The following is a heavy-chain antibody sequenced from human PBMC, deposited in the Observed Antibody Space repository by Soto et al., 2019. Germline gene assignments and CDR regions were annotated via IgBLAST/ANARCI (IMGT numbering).Heavy chain of an antibody. CDR1: GFPFSTYA. J-gene: IGHJ4*02. V-gene: IGHV3-48*02. CDR2: INSDSTTT. Sequence: DVHLVESGGGLVQPGGSLRLSCAVSGFPFSTYAMHWVRQAPGKGLEWISYINSDSTTTFHADSVKGRFTGSRDNAKNSLYLQMSSLRHEDTAVYYCARDLSHWGQGTLVTVSS. CDR3: ARDLSH.